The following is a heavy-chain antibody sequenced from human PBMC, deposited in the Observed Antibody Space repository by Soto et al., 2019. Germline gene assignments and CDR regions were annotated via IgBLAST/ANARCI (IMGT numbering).Heavy chain of an antibody. Sequence: GGSLRLSCAASGFTFSSYAMHWVRQAPGKGLEYVSAISSNGGSTYYANSVKGRFTISRDNSKNTLYLQMGSLRAEDMAVYYCARVGGNDAFDIWGQGTMVTVSS. CDR1: GFTFSSYA. CDR2: ISSNGGST. V-gene: IGHV3-64*01. J-gene: IGHJ3*02. CDR3: ARVGGNDAFDI.